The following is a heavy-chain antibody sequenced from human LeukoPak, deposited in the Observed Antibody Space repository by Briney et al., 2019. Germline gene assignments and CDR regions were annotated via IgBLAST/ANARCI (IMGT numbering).Heavy chain of an antibody. CDR1: GDSISTSNSY. Sequence: SETLSLTCTVSGDSISTSNSYWGWIRQPPGKGLEWIGSIYHSGSTNYNPSLKSRVTISVDKSKNQFSLKLSSVTAADTAVYYCARDLGGSTGIYYFDYWGQGTLVTVSS. J-gene: IGHJ4*02. CDR2: IYHSGST. D-gene: IGHD2-15*01. V-gene: IGHV4-39*07. CDR3: ARDLGGSTGIYYFDY.